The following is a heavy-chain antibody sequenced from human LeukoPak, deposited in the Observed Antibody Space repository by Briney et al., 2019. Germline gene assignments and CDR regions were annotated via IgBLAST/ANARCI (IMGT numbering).Heavy chain of an antibody. Sequence: GSSVKVSCKASGGTFSSYAISWVRQAPGQGLEWMGWISAYNGNTNYAQKLQGRVTMTTDTSTSTAYMELRSLRSDDTAVYYCARDGGYDSSGPRRYWGQGTLVTVSS. D-gene: IGHD3-22*01. CDR2: ISAYNGNT. CDR1: GGTFSSYA. CDR3: ARDGGYDSSGPRRY. J-gene: IGHJ4*02. V-gene: IGHV1-18*01.